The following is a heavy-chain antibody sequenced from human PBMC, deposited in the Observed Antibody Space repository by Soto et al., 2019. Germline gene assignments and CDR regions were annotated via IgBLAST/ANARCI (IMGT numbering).Heavy chain of an antibody. Sequence: LSLTCAASGFTFSSYAMSWVRQAPGKGLEWVSAISGSGGSTYYADSVKGRFTISRDNSKNTLYLQMNSLRAQDTAVYYCAKDLGFGELFASYYFDYWGQGTLVTVPS. CDR3: AKDLGFGELFASYYFDY. CDR1: GFTFSSYA. J-gene: IGHJ4*02. CDR2: ISGSGGST. D-gene: IGHD3-10*01. V-gene: IGHV3-23*01.